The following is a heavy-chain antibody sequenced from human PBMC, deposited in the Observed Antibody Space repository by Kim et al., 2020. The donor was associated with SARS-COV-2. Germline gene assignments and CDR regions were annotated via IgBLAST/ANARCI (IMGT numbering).Heavy chain of an antibody. D-gene: IGHD1-26*01. V-gene: IGHV3-74*01. J-gene: IGHJ5*02. CDR1: GFTLSSHW. Sequence: GGSLRLSCVASGFTLSSHWMHWVRQAPGKGPLWVSVIDPEGKKIDYAEPVKGRFTISRDNAQNMVFLQMSNLRADDSGVYYCTRGFSGGYSYGSWGQGTLVTVSS. CDR2: IDPEGKKI. CDR3: TRGFSGGYSYGS.